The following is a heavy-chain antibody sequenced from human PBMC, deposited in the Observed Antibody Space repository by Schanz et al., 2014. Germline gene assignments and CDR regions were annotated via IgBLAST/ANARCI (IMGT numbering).Heavy chain of an antibody. V-gene: IGHV3-23*01. CDR1: GFTVNNYA. CDR2: ITRQGTT. D-gene: IGHD6-19*01. J-gene: IGHJ4*02. Sequence: EVQLLESGGRLVQPGGSLRLSCTVSGFTVNNYAMNWVRQAPGRGLEWVSGITRQGTTYYGDSVRGRFTISRDNSMNTVYLQMNSLRADDSAIYYCAKDHPSSGWPAFDVWGQGTQVTVSS. CDR3: AKDHPSSGWPAFDV.